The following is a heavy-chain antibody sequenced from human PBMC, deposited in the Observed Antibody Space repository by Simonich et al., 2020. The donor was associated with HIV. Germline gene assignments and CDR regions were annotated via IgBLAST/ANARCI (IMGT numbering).Heavy chain of an antibody. Sequence: QVQLVQSGAEVKKPGASVKVSCKASGYTFTNYAINWVRQAPGQGLEWMGWINTNTGTPTYAKDFTGRFVFSLKTSVSTAYLQIRSLKAEDTAVYFCAREDYSGSATYPGDYWGQGTLVTVSS. CDR2: INTNTGTP. V-gene: IGHV7-4-1*01. D-gene: IGHD3-10*01. CDR1: GYTFTNYA. CDR3: AREDYSGSATYPGDY. J-gene: IGHJ4*02.